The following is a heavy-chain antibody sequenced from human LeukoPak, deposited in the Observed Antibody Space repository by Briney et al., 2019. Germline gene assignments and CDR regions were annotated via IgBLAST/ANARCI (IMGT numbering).Heavy chain of an antibody. Sequence: QPGGSLRLSCAASGFTFSSYAMSWVRQAPGKGLEWVSAISGSGGSTYYADSVKGRFTISRDNSKNTLYLQMNSLRAEDTAVYYCAKVARGRIAARFPPLFSDYWGQGTLVTVSS. CDR2: ISGSGGST. V-gene: IGHV3-23*01. J-gene: IGHJ4*02. D-gene: IGHD6-6*01. CDR3: AKVARGRIAARFPPLFSDY. CDR1: GFTFSSYA.